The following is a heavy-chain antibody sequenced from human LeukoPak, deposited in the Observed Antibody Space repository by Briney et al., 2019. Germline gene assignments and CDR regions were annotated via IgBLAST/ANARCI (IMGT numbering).Heavy chain of an antibody. CDR1: GFTFTRHW. J-gene: IGHJ4*02. CDR2: IKTDGTNT. CDR3: GGSEGGYIDY. D-gene: IGHD1-1*01. Sequence: PGGSLRLSCAASGFTFTRHWMHWVRQAPGKGLEWVSRIKTDGTNTIYADFVEGRYTISRDNARNTLYLQMSSLRAGDTAVYYCGGSEGGYIDYWGQGTLVTVSS. V-gene: IGHV3-74*01.